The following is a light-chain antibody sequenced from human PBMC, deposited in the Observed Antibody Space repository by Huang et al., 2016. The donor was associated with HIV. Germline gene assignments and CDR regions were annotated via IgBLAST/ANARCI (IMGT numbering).Light chain of an antibody. CDR3: QQYDNFPPT. CDR1: QEISNF. Sequence: DIQMTQSPSSLSASVGDRVTITCQASQEISNFLNWYQQKPGKAPKLLIYDASNLETGVPSRFSGGGSGTDFTFTNSSLQPEDIAIYYCQQYDNFPPTFGGGTKVEIK. CDR2: DAS. V-gene: IGKV1-33*01. J-gene: IGKJ4*01.